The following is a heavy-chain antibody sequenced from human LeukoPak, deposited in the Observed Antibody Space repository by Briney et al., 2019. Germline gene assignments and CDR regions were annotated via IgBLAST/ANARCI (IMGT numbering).Heavy chain of an antibody. V-gene: IGHV3-7*03. CDR3: ARESTTVTSRSYFDY. D-gene: IGHD4-17*01. CDR2: KKQDGSEK. Sequence: GGALRLSCAAPGFNFSSVWMRWVRQAPGKGLEWVANKKQDGSEKYYVDSVKGRFTISRDNAKNSLYLQMNSLRAEDTAVYYCARESTTVTSRSYFDYWGQGTLVTVSS. CDR1: GFNFSSVW. J-gene: IGHJ4*02.